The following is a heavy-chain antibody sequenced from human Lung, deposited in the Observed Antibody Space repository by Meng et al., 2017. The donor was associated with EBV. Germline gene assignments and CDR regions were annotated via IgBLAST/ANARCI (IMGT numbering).Heavy chain of an antibody. Sequence: QWQLVQSGAVVKQPGASSKVSCKASGYTFTNYYMHWVRQAPGQGLEWMGIINTSVGYTSHAQKFQGRVTMTRDTSTSTVHMEVSSLRSADTAVYYCARASRVLGGFDYWGQGTLVTVSS. V-gene: IGHV1-46*01. J-gene: IGHJ4*02. CDR1: GYTFTNYY. CDR2: INTSVGYT. D-gene: IGHD3-16*01. CDR3: ARASRVLGGFDY.